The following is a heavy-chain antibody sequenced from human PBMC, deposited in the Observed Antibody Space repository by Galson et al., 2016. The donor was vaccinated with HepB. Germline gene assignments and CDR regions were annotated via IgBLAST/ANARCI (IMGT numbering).Heavy chain of an antibody. CDR2: LFSSGAS. CDR3: EAYSDPFDV. J-gene: IGHJ3*01. Sequence: SLRLSCAASGFTVSGTYMSWARQAPGKGLPWVSSLFSSGASFYTESLRGRFTVSRDTSTNTLYLQMNSLRADDSAVYYCEAYSDPFDVWGQGTVVTV. CDR1: GFTVSGTY. D-gene: IGHD3-16*01. V-gene: IGHV3-53*01.